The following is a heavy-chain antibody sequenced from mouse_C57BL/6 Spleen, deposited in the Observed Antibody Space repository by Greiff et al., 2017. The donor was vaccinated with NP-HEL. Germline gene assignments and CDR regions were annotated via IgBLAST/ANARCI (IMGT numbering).Heavy chain of an antibody. Sequence: EVNVVESGGGLVKPGGSLKLSCAASGFTFSDYGMHWVRQAPEKGLEWVAYISSGSSTIYYADTVKGRFTISRDNAKNTLFLQMTSLRSEDTAMYYCASGIYYYGSSYDYAMDYWGQGTSVTVSS. CDR2: ISSGSSTI. CDR3: ASGIYYYGSSYDYAMDY. J-gene: IGHJ4*01. D-gene: IGHD1-1*01. CDR1: GFTFSDYG. V-gene: IGHV5-17*01.